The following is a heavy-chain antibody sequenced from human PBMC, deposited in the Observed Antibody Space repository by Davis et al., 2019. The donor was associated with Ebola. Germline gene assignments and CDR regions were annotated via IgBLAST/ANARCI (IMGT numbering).Heavy chain of an antibody. CDR1: GFTFGGSA. Sequence: GGSLRLSCAASGFTFGGSAMHWVRQASGKGLEWVGRISSKANSYSTAYAASVKGRFTISRDDSKNTAYLQMNSLKTEDTAVYYCTSLITFGGVIALPGYYYGMDVWGQGTTVTVSS. CDR3: TSLITFGGVIALPGYYYGMDV. D-gene: IGHD3-16*02. J-gene: IGHJ6*02. CDR2: ISSKANSYST. V-gene: IGHV3-73*01.